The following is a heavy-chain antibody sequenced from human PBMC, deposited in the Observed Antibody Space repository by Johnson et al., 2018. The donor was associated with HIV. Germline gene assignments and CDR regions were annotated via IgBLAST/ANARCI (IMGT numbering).Heavy chain of an antibody. V-gene: IGHV3-66*01. J-gene: IGHJ3*02. Sequence: VQLVESGGGLVQSGGSLRLSCGASGFSVINTYMNWVRQAPGKGLEWVSVIYSGGSTYYADSVKGRFTISRDNSKNTLYLQMNSVRAEDTAVYYCARDGMAATKANIWGQGTMVTVSS. CDR2: IYSGGST. D-gene: IGHD1-14*01. CDR1: GFSVINTY. CDR3: ARDGMAATKANI.